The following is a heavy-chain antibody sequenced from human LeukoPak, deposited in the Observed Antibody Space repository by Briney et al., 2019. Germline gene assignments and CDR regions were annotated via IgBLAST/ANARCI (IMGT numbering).Heavy chain of an antibody. V-gene: IGHV3-23*01. D-gene: IGHD1-26*01. Sequence: GGSLRLSCAASGFTFSSYAMSWVRQAPGKGLEWVSAISGSGGSTYYADSVKGRFTISRDNSKNTLYLQMNGLRAEDTAVYYCAKVKGATNRGPFDYRGQGTLVTVSS. J-gene: IGHJ4*02. CDR3: AKVKGATNRGPFDY. CDR2: ISGSGGST. CDR1: GFTFSSYA.